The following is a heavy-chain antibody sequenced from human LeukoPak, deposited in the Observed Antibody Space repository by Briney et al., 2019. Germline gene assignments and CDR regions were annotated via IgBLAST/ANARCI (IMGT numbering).Heavy chain of an antibody. D-gene: IGHD6-19*01. CDR1: GFTFSSYS. Sequence: GGSLRLSCAASGFTFSSYSMNWVRQAPGKGLEWVSSISSSSSYIYYADSVKGRFTISRDNAKNSLYLQMNSLRAEDTAVYYCAREVAGLDAFDIWGQGTTVTVSS. J-gene: IGHJ3*02. CDR2: ISSSSSYI. V-gene: IGHV3-21*01. CDR3: AREVAGLDAFDI.